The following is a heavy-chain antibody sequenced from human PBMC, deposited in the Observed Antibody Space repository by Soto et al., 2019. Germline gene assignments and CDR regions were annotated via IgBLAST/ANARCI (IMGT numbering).Heavy chain of an antibody. D-gene: IGHD6-19*01. J-gene: IGHJ4*02. CDR2: INPNSGGT. V-gene: IGHV1-2*02. Sequence: GASVQVSCKASGYTFTGYYMHWVRPAPGQGLEWMGWINPNSGGTNYAQKFQGRVTMTRDTSISTAYMELSRLRSDDTAVYYCARASKQWLVALEYWGQGTLVTVSS. CDR1: GYTFTGYY. CDR3: ARASKQWLVALEY.